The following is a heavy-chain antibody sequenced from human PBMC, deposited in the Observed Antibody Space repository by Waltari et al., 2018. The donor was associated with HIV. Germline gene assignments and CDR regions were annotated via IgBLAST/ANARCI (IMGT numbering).Heavy chain of an antibody. Sequence: EVQLVESGGGLVQPGGSLRLSCAASGFTVSSNYMSWVRQAPGKGLEWVSVIYSGGSTYYADSVKGRFTIARDNSKNTLYLQMNSLRAEDTAVYYCARGKDTAMVAFDYWGQGTLVTVSS. D-gene: IGHD5-18*01. J-gene: IGHJ4*02. CDR2: IYSGGST. CDR1: GFTVSSNY. V-gene: IGHV3-66*01. CDR3: ARGKDTAMVAFDY.